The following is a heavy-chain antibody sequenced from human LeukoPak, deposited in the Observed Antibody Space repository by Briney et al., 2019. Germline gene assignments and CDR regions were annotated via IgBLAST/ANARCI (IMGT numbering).Heavy chain of an antibody. D-gene: IGHD4/OR15-4a*01. J-gene: IGHJ4*02. CDR2: IKEDGCEK. V-gene: IGHV3-7*01. CDR1: GFTFSSYW. CDR3: VRDRSRCFY. Sequence: GGSLRLSCVASGFTFSSYWMSWVRQAPGKGLEWVATIKEDGCEKYYVDSVKGRFTISRDNAKNTLYLQMNSLRAEDTAVYYCVRDRSRCFYWGQGTLVTVSS.